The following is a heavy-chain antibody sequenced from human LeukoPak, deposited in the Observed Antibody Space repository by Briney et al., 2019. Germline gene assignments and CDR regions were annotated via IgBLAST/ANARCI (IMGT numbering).Heavy chain of an antibody. CDR1: GFTFDDYA. V-gene: IGHV3-9*01. CDR3: ARTNWGSGCVDY. D-gene: IGHD7-27*01. J-gene: IGHJ4*02. CDR2: ISWNSGSI. Sequence: GRSLRLSCAASGFTFDDYAMHWVRQAPGKGLEWVSGISWNSGSIGYADSVKGRFTISRDNSKNTLYLQMNSLRAEDTAVYYCARTNWGSGCVDYWGQGTLVTVSS.